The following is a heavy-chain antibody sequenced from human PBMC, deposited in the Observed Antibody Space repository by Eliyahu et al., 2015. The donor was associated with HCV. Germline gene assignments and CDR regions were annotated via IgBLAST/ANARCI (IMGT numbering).Heavy chain of an antibody. CDR3: ATPVQTGPVSGWYPSVFDF. Sequence: QVQLVESGGGVVQPERSLRLSCKTSGFTFXNYVLHWVRQSPGKGLEWVAVVSYDGSNTYYADSVKGRFTIFRDNSKNTLYLQMNSLRPQDTAVYYCATPVQTGPVSGWYPSVFDFWGRGTLVTVSS. D-gene: IGHD6-19*01. CDR2: VSYDGSNT. V-gene: IGHV3-30-3*01. J-gene: IGHJ4*02. CDR1: GFTFXNYV.